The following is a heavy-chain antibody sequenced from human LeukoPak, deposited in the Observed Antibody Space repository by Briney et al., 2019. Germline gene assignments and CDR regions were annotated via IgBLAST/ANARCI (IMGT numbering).Heavy chain of an antibody. D-gene: IGHD3-10*01. CDR1: GGTFSSYA. CDR2: IIPIFGTA. J-gene: IGHJ4*02. CDR3: ARSPGWATMVRGVIRPPFFDY. V-gene: IGHV1-69*01. Sequence: SVKVSCKASGGTFSSYAISWVRQAPGQGLEWMGGIIPIFGTANYTQKFQGRVTITADESTSTAYMELSSLRSEDTAVYYCARSPGWATMVRGVIRPPFFDYWGQGTLVTVSS.